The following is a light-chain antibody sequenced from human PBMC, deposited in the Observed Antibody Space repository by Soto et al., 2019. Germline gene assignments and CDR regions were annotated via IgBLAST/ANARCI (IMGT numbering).Light chain of an antibody. CDR2: GAS. J-gene: IGKJ1*01. CDR1: QSVGSSY. CDR3: QQYGGSPGT. V-gene: IGKV3-20*01. Sequence: ESVLTQSPGTLSLSRGERATLSCRASQSVGSSYLAWYQQKPGQAPRLLIFGASSRAAGIPDRFSGSGSGTDFTLTISILEPEDFAVYYCQQYGGSPGTFGQGTKVEIK.